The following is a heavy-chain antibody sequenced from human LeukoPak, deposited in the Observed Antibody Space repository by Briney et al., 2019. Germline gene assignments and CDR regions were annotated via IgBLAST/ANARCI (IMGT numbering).Heavy chain of an antibody. Sequence: GASVKVSCKASGYTFTGYYMHWVRQAPGQGLEWMGWINPNSGGTNYAQKFQGRVTMTRDTSISTAYMELSRLRSDDTAVYYCARDKAAAGTRAFDIWGQGTMVTVCS. D-gene: IGHD6-13*01. CDR1: GYTFTGYY. V-gene: IGHV1-2*02. CDR3: ARDKAAAGTRAFDI. CDR2: INPNSGGT. J-gene: IGHJ3*02.